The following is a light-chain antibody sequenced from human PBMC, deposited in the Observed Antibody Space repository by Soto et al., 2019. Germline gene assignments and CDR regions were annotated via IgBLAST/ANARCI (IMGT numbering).Light chain of an antibody. J-gene: IGKJ4*01. V-gene: IGKV3-11*01. Sequence: IEMTQSPSTLSVSPGERATLSCRASQSVSSYLAWYQQKPGQAPRLLIYDASNRATGIPARFSGSGSGTDFTLTISSLQPEDFATYYCQQSYSTPFFGGGTKVDIK. CDR1: QSVSSY. CDR2: DAS. CDR3: QQSYSTPF.